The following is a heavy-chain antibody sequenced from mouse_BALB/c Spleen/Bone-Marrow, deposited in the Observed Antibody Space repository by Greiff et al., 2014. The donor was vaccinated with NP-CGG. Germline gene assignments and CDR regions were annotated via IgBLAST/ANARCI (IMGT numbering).Heavy chain of an antibody. CDR2: ISNGGSYT. V-gene: IGHV5-4*02. CDR1: GFTFSDYY. D-gene: IGHD1-1*01. Sequence: EVQLVESGGGLMKPGGSLKLSCAASGFTFSDYYMYWVRQTPEKRLEWVATISNGGSYTYYPDSVKGRFTISRDNAKNNLYLQMSSLKSEDTAMYYYARDSLYYYGSSYGYFDVWGAGTTVTVSS. CDR3: ARDSLYYYGSSYGYFDV. J-gene: IGHJ1*01.